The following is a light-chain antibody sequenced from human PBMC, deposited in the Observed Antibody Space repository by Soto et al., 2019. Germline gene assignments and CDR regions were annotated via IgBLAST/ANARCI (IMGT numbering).Light chain of an antibody. V-gene: IGLV2-14*01. CDR2: EVS. CDR3: SSYTISSTRV. Sequence: QSALTQPASVSGSPGQSITISCTGTSSDVGGYNYVSWYQQHPGKAPKLMIYEVSNRPSGVSNRFSGSKSGNTASLTISGLPAEDEADYYCSSYTISSTRVFGGGTKVTVL. J-gene: IGLJ3*02. CDR1: SSDVGGYNY.